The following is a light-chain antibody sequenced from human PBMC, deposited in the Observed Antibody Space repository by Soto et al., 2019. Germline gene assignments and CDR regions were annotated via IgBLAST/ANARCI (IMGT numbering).Light chain of an antibody. CDR2: EVI. J-gene: IGLJ1*01. CDR3: SSFSSSSTYV. Sequence: QSALTQPASVSGSPGQSITISCTGTSSDVATHDYVSWYQQRPGKAPKLMIYEVINRPSGVSNRFSGSKSGNTASLTISGLQAEDEGDYYCSSFSSSSTYVFVTGTKLTVL. V-gene: IGLV2-14*01. CDR1: SSDVATHDY.